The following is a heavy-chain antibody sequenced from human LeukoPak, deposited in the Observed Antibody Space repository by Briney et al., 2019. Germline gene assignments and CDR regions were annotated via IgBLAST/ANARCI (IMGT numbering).Heavy chain of an antibody. CDR2: IRYDGSNK. CDR3: AKVRWLKYYFDY. D-gene: IGHD5-18*01. V-gene: IGHV3-30*02. CDR1: GFTFSYYG. Sequence: GGSLRLSCAASGFTFSYYGMHWVRQAPGKGLEWVAFIRYDGSNKYYADSVKGRFTISRDNSKNTLYLQMNSLRAEDTAVYYCAKVRWLKYYFDYWGQGTLVTVSP. J-gene: IGHJ4*02.